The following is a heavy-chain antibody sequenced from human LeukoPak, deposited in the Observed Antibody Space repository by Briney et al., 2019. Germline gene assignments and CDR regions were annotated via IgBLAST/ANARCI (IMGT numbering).Heavy chain of an antibody. CDR2: IKPKTDGETT. D-gene: IGHD2-21*01. J-gene: IGHJ4*02. CDR1: GFTFSDYS. CDR3: ITPLPYSAQ. V-gene: IGHV3-15*01. Sequence: GGSLRLSCAASGFTFSDYSMSWVRQAPGKGLEWVGRIKPKTDGETTEYAAPVKDRFSISRDDSKSMMYLQMNSLKTEDTAVYYCITPLPYSAQGGQGTLVTVSS.